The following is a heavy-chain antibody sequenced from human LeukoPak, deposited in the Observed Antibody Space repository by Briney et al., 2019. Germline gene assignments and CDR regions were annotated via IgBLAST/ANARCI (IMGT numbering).Heavy chain of an antibody. CDR3: ARSARLMKGVVEVTALDD. CDR2: LRSSGSAF. J-gene: IGHJ4*02. V-gene: IGHV3-48*03. D-gene: IGHD3-3*01. Sequence: GGSLRLSCEDSGFTFRSYEMNWVRRAPGKGVEWIAYLRSSGSAFFYGDSVKGRFTIARDNAKNSVYLEMNSLRADDTAVYYCARSARLMKGVVEVTALDDWGQGTLVTVSS. CDR1: GFTFRSYE.